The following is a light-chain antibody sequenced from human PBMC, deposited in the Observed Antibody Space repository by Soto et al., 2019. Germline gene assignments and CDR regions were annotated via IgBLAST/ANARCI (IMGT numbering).Light chain of an antibody. Sequence: EIVLTQSPGTLSLSPGERATLSCRASQSVSSSYLAWYQQKPGQAPRLLIYGASSRATGIPDRFSGSGSGTDFTLTIIRLDPEDFAVYYCQQYGSSPRFTFGPGTKVDIK. CDR3: QQYGSSPRFT. J-gene: IGKJ3*01. CDR1: QSVSSSY. CDR2: GAS. V-gene: IGKV3-20*01.